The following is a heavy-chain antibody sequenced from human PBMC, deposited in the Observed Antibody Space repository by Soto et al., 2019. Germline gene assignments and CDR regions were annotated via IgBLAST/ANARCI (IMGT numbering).Heavy chain of an antibody. CDR1: GGTFSSYA. J-gene: IGHJ4*02. Sequence: QVQLVQSGAEVKKPGSSVKVSCKASGGTFSSYAISWVRQAPGQGLEWMGGIIPIFGTANYAQKFQGRVTITADEATSTAYMQLSSLRSDDTAVYYCARVYKHYYDSSGYFDYWGQGTLVTVSS. CDR3: ARVYKHYYDSSGYFDY. CDR2: IIPIFGTA. D-gene: IGHD3-22*01. V-gene: IGHV1-69*12.